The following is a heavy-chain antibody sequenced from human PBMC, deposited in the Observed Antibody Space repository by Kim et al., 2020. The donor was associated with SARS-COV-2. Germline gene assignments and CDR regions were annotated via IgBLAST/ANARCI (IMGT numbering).Heavy chain of an antibody. Sequence: VGSLRLSCAASGFTFSNYGMHWVRQAPGKGLEWVALINYDGNNKYYTDSVKGRFTISRDNSKNTLFLEMNSLRVDDTAMYYCARRSPIATPSYWGQGTLVTDSS. J-gene: IGHJ4*02. CDR3: ARRSPIATPSY. CDR2: INYDGNNK. V-gene: IGHV3-33*01. D-gene: IGHD6-6*01. CDR1: GFTFSNYG.